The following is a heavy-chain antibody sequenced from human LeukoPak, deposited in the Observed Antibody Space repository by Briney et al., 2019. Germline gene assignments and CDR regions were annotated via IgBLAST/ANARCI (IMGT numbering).Heavy chain of an antibody. CDR2: IYYSGST. D-gene: IGHD3-3*01. CDR3: ARGGQGRITIFGVPPEGFDY. CDR1: GGSISSSSYY. V-gene: IGHV4-39*01. Sequence: PSETLSLTCTVSGGSISSSSYYWGWIRQPPGKGLEWIGSIYYSGSTYYNPSLKSRVTISVDTSKNQFSLKLSSVTAADTAVYYCARGGQGRITIFGVPPEGFDYWGQGTLVTVSS. J-gene: IGHJ4*02.